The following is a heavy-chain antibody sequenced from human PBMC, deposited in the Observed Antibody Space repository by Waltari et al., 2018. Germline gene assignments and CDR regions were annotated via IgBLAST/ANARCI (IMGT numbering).Heavy chain of an antibody. CDR3: ASFTTKTH. V-gene: IGHV3-53*01. CDR1: GVTVRNTY. D-gene: IGHD1-1*01. CDR2: IYSGGST. J-gene: IGHJ4*02. Sequence: EVQLVESGGGLIQPGGSLRRSGAAAGVTVRNTYRGWVRQAPGKGLEWVSLIYSGGSTYSADSVKGRFTISRDNSRNTLYLQMNSLRAEDTTVYYCASFTTKTHWGQGTLVTVSS.